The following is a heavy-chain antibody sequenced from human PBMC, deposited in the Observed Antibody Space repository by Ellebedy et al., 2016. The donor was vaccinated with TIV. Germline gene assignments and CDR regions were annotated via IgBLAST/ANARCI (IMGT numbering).Heavy chain of an antibody. V-gene: IGHV3-7*01. J-gene: IGHJ4*02. Sequence: GESLKISCAASGFSFSTSWMNWVRQAPGGGLEWVANIKYDGSEKYYAGSVKGRFIISRDNAKKSLYLQMNSLRAEDTAVYYCAREWRGYSGYDGFDYWGQGTLVTVSS. CDR3: AREWRGYSGYDGFDY. CDR2: IKYDGSEK. D-gene: IGHD5-12*01. CDR1: GFSFSTSW.